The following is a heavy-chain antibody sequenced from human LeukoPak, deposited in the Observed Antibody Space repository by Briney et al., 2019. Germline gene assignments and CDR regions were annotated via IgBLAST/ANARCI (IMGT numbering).Heavy chain of an antibody. CDR1: GFTGSTNY. CDR3: ARSYSGSLNWFDP. J-gene: IGHJ5*02. D-gene: IGHD1-26*01. Sequence: GVSLRLSCGASGFTGSTNYMNGVRQAPGKGLEWVSVIYSGGTTYYADSVKGRFTISRDNSKNTVYLQMNSLRAEDTAVYYCARSYSGSLNWFDPWGQGTLVTVSS. CDR2: IYSGGTT. V-gene: IGHV3-53*01.